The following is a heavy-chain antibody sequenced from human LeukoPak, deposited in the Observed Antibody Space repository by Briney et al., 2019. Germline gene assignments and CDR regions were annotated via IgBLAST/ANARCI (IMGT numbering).Heavy chain of an antibody. V-gene: IGHV1-24*01. Sequence: GASVKVSCKVSGYTLTELSMHWVRQAPGKGLEWMGGFDPEDGETIYAQKFQGRVTMTEDTSTDTAYMELSSLRSEDTVVYYCATGGHNWNSGDFDYWGQGTLVTVSS. J-gene: IGHJ4*02. CDR2: FDPEDGET. CDR3: ATGGHNWNSGDFDY. CDR1: GYTLTELS. D-gene: IGHD1-7*01.